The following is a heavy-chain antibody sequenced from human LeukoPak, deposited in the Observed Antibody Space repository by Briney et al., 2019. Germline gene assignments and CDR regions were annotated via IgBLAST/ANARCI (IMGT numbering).Heavy chain of an antibody. D-gene: IGHD3-16*01. J-gene: IGHJ4*02. CDR3: ARLTWTTDY. V-gene: IGHV4-39*01. CDR1: GGSISSSSSF. Sequence: SETLSLTCTVSGGSISSSSSFWGWIRQPPGKGLEGIVHIKNGGSPNYNPPLKSRVTISLDTSKNQFSLTVSSVTAADPAVYSCARLTWTTDYWGQGTLVTVSS. CDR2: IKNGGSP.